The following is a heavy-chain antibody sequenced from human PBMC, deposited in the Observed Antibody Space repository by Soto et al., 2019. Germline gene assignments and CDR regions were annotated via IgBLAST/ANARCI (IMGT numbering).Heavy chain of an antibody. V-gene: IGHV1-69*01. CDR1: GGTFSSYA. J-gene: IGHJ6*02. D-gene: IGHD2-2*01. CDR3: ARVCSETDMPGSTRRRACYSYGMDV. CDR2: IITISGTA. Sequence: VQLVQSGAEVTKPGSSVTVSCKASGGTFSSYAISWVRQAPGHGLEWMGGIITISGTANYAQKFQARVTITAGESTSKGYLVPSSLRSEDTDGYYCARVCSETDMPGSTRRRACYSYGMDVWGQGPTVTVSS.